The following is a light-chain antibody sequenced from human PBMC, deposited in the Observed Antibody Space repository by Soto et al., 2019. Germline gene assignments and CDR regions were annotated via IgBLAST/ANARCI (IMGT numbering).Light chain of an antibody. CDR1: QSVSSSY. CDR3: QHFGSSGT. Sequence: EIVLTQSPGTLSLSPGEGATLSCRASQSVSSSYIAWYQQRPGQTPSLLIYGASTRATGIPDRFSGSGSGTHFTLTISRLEPGDFAVYYCQHFGSSGTFGQGTKVDIK. CDR2: GAS. V-gene: IGKV3-20*01. J-gene: IGKJ1*01.